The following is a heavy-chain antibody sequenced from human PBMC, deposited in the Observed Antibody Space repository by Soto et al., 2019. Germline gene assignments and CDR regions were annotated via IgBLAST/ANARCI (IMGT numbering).Heavy chain of an antibody. J-gene: IGHJ5*02. CDR2: ISATGDNT. V-gene: IGHV3-23*01. CDR1: GFTFSGYA. Sequence: GGSLRLSCAASGFTFSGYAMSWVRQAPGKGLEWVSTISATGDNTFYTNSVKGRLTISRDNSKNTLYLQLNSLRAEDTAVYYCAKDRLARGSDPRFDPWGQGTLVNV. CDR3: AKDRLARGSDPRFDP. D-gene: IGHD3-10*01.